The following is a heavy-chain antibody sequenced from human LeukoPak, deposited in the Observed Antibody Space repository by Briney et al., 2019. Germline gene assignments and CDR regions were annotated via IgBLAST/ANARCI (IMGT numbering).Heavy chain of an antibody. D-gene: IGHD1-26*01. CDR2: IYYSGST. CDR1: GGSISSYY. Sequence: PSETLYLTCTVSGGSISSYYWSWMWQPPGQGLDWIGYIYYSGSTNFNPSLTSRVTISVDTSKNQFALKLSSVTAADTAVYYCARVGRAVGAYFDYWGQGNMVTVSS. CDR3: ARVGRAVGAYFDY. V-gene: IGHV4-59*01. J-gene: IGHJ4*02.